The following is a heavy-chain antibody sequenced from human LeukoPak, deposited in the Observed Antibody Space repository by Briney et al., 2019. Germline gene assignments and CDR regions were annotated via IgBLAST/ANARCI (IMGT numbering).Heavy chain of an antibody. V-gene: IGHV1-18*01. CDR3: ATAVTVVVPAAMSTGLSSSGYREFDY. D-gene: IGHD2-2*01. J-gene: IGHJ4*02. Sequence: ASVKVSCKASGYTFTSYGISWVRQAPGQGLEWMGWISAYNGNTNYAQKLQGRVTMTTDTSTSTAYMELRSLRSEDTAVYYCATAVTVVVPAAMSTGLSSSGYREFDYWGQGTLVTVSS. CDR2: ISAYNGNT. CDR1: GYTFTSYG.